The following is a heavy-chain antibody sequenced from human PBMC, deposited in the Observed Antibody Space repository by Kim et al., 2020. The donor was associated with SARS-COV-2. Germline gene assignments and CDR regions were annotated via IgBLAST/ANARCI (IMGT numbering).Heavy chain of an antibody. CDR1: GFTFSSYS. V-gene: IGHV3-48*02. Sequence: GGSLRLSCAASGFTFSSYSMNWVRQAPGKGLEWVSYISSSSSTIYYADSVKGRFTISRDNAKNSLYLQMNSLRDEDTAVYYCARGERTYYYDSSGPEYFDYWGQGTLVTVSS. D-gene: IGHD3-22*01. J-gene: IGHJ4*02. CDR2: ISSSSSTI. CDR3: ARGERTYYYDSSGPEYFDY.